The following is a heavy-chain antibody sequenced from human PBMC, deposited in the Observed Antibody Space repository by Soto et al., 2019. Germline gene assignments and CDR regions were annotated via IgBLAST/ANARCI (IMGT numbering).Heavy chain of an antibody. CDR1: GGSTSTYY. J-gene: IGHJ6*02. Sequence: SETLSLTCTVSGGSTSTYYLRWIRHPAGKGLEWIGRIYTSGSTNYNPSLKSRGAMSADTSKSQSSLKLSRVTAADTAVYYCARELGYGSPYYYGMDVWCQGSSVT. CDR2: IYTSGST. D-gene: IGHD3-10*01. CDR3: ARELGYGSPYYYGMDV. V-gene: IGHV4-4*07.